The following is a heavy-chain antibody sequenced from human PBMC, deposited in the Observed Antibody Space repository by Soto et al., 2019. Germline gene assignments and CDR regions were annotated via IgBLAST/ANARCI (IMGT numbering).Heavy chain of an antibody. CDR2: IYYSGSS. Sequence: PSETLSLTCTVSGGSISSGGYYWSWIRQPPGKGLEWIGSIYYSGSSNSGPSLKSRVTMSVDTSKNQFSLKLSAVIAADTAMYYCARYSYGSDYYFDYWGQGTLVTVSS. D-gene: IGHD3-10*01. CDR3: ARYSYGSDYYFDY. J-gene: IGHJ4*02. V-gene: IGHV4-61*08. CDR1: GGSISSGGYY.